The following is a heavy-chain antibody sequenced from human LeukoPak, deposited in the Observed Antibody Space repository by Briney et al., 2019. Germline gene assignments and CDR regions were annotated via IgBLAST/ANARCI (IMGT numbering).Heavy chain of an antibody. CDR2: INPKSGGT. J-gene: IGHJ3*02. Sequence: ASVKVSCKASGHTFTDYFMNWVRQAPGQGLEWMGWINPKSGGTVYAQKFQGRVTMTRDTSSSTAYMELSRLRFDDTVVYYCARGPRITIFGVVMANDAFDIWGQGTMVTVSS. V-gene: IGHV1-2*02. CDR3: ARGPRITIFGVVMANDAFDI. D-gene: IGHD3-3*01. CDR1: GHTFTDYF.